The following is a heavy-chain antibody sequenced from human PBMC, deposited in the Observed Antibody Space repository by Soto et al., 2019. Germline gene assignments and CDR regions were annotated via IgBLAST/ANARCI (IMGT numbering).Heavy chain of an antibody. CDR3: AREWSSGWYGDY. D-gene: IGHD6-19*01. Sequence: ESGGGVVQPGRSLRLSCAASGFTFSSYGMHWVRQAPGKGLEWVAVIWYDGSNKYYADSVKGRFTISRDNSKNTLYLQMNSLRAEDTAVYYCAREWSSGWYGDYWGQGTLVTVSS. CDR2: IWYDGSNK. CDR1: GFTFSSYG. V-gene: IGHV3-33*01. J-gene: IGHJ4*02.